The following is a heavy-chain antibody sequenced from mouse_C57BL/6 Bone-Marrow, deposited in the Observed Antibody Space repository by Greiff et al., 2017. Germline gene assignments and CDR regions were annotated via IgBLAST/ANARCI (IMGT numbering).Heavy chain of an antibody. CDR1: GFSLTSYG. V-gene: IGHV2-2*01. CDR2: IRSGGST. D-gene: IGHD1-1*01. CDR3: ASNSGGISRYYFGY. J-gene: IGHJ2*01. Sequence: QVQLKQSGPGLVQPSQSLSITCTASGFSLTSYGVHWVRQSPGKGLEWLGVIRSGGSTDYNEAFITRLSISKDYSNSQVFFKMNCLQADDTAIYYCASNSGGISRYYFGYWGQGTTLTVSS.